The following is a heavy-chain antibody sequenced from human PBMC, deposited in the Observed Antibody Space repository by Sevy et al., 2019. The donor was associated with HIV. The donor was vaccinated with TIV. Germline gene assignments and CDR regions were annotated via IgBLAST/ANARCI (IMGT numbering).Heavy chain of an antibody. CDR2: ISYDGNNK. Sequence: GGSLRLSCAASGFTFRSHAMHWVRQAPGKGLEWVAVISYDGNNKYYADSVKGRFTISRDSSKDTLYLQMNSLKIEDTAIYFCASVGRQWPFHFDYWGQGTLVTVSS. D-gene: IGHD6-19*01. J-gene: IGHJ4*02. CDR1: GFTFRSHA. V-gene: IGHV3-30*04. CDR3: ASVGRQWPFHFDY.